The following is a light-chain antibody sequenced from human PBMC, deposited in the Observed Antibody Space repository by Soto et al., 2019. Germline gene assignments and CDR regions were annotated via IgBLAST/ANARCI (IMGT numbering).Light chain of an antibody. J-gene: IGKJ5*01. CDR3: MQALQTPLT. CDR1: QSLLHSNGYNY. CDR2: LGS. Sequence: DIVMTQSPLSLPVTPGEPASISCRSSQSLLHSNGYNYFDWYLQKPGQSPQLLIYLGSNRASGVPDRFSGSGSGTDFKLRISRVEAEDVGVYYWMQALQTPLTFGQGTRLEIK. V-gene: IGKV2-28*01.